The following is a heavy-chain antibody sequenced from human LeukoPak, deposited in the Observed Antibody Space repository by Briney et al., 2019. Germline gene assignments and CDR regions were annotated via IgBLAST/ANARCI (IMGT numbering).Heavy chain of an antibody. D-gene: IGHD1-1*01. Sequence: SETLSLTCAVSGYSISSGYYWGWIRQPPGKGLEWIGSIYHSGSTYYNPSLKSRVTISVDTSKNQFSLKLSSVTAADTAVYYCARLNDRYLVDPWGQGTLVTVSS. J-gene: IGHJ5*02. CDR2: IYHSGST. CDR3: ARLNDRYLVDP. CDR1: GYSISSGYY. V-gene: IGHV4-38-2*01.